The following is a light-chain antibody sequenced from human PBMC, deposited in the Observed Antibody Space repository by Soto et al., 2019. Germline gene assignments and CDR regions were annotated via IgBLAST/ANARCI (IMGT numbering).Light chain of an antibody. Sequence: QSALTQPPSVSESPGQSVTISCTGTSSDVGSYNRVSWYQQTPGTTPKLMIYEVTNRPSGVPDRFSGSKSGNTASLTISGLQAEDEADYYCSSFTSSSTWVFGGGTKVTVL. CDR3: SSFTSSSTWV. CDR1: SSDVGSYNR. CDR2: EVT. V-gene: IGLV2-18*02. J-gene: IGLJ3*02.